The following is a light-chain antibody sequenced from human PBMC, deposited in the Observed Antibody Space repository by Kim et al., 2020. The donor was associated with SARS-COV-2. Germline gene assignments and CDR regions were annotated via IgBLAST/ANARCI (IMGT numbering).Light chain of an antibody. CDR2: DVS. J-gene: IGLJ1*01. CDR3: SSYESISNGV. CDR1: SSDVGSYNY. V-gene: IGLV2-14*01. Sequence: QSALTQPPSVSGSPGQTITISCTGTSSDVGSYNYVSWYQQHPGKATQLMIYDVSKRPSVVSNRFSGSTSGNTASLTIAGLPADDEADYYCSSYESISNGVFGTGTQVTVL.